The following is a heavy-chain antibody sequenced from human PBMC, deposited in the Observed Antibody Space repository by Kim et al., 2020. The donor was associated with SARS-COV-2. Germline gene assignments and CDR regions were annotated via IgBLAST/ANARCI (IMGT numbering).Heavy chain of an antibody. CDR2: IYSGGSST. CDR1: GITFSSYA. CDR3: AKSATAMVDTAYDY. V-gene: IGHV3-23*03. D-gene: IGHD5-18*01. J-gene: IGHJ4*02. Sequence: GGSLRLSCAASGITFSSYAMSWVRQAPGKGLEWVSVIYSGGSSTYYADSVKGRFTISRDNSKNTLYLQMNSMRAEDTAVYYCAKSATAMVDTAYDYWGQGTLVTVSS.